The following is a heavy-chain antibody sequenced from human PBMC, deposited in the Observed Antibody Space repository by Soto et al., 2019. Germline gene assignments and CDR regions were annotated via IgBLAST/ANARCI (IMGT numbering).Heavy chain of an antibody. D-gene: IGHD3-10*01. CDR2: IYYSGGT. J-gene: IGHJ6*03. V-gene: IGHV4-39*01. CDR1: GFSISSSSYY. Sequence: QLHLQESGPGLVKPSETLSLICNVSGFSISSSSYYWAWIRQPPGKGMEWIGTIYYSGGTYYNPSLERLLTISVETSKNQVSLKFTSVIAADTAVYYCARARWGYGEFYMDVWGRVTTVTFAS. CDR3: ARARWGYGEFYMDV.